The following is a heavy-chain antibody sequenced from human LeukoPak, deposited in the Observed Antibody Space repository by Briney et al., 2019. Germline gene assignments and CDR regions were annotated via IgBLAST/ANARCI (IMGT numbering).Heavy chain of an antibody. CDR2: IYYSGST. CDR1: GGSISDYY. V-gene: IGHV4-59*01. D-gene: IGHD3-3*01. CDR3: ARGDFCSKSNCYLRPMDV. J-gene: IGHJ6*03. Sequence: SETLSLTCTVPGGSISDYYWNWIRQPPGKGLEWIGYIYYSGSTTYNPSLKSRVTMSVDTAKNQFSLKLRSVTAADTAVYYCARGDFCSKSNCYLRPMDVWGKGTTVTVSS.